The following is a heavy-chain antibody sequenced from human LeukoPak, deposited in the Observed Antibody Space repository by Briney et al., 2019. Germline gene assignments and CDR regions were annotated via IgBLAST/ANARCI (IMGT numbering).Heavy chain of an antibody. Sequence: GGSLRLSCAASGFTLSTYAMSWVRQAPGKGLECVSAITGDGSSTYYADSVKGRFIISRDNSKKTVYLQMNSLRAEDTAIYYCAKGGYCSGTSCYSLYFADYWGQGTLVTVSS. D-gene: IGHD2-2*01. V-gene: IGHV3-23*01. J-gene: IGHJ4*02. CDR3: AKGGYCSGTSCYSLYFADY. CDR2: ITGDGSST. CDR1: GFTLSTYA.